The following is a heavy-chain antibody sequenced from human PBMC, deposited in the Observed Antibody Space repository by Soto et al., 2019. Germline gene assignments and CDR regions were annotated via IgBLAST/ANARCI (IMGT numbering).Heavy chain of an antibody. J-gene: IGHJ4*02. CDR3: ATYGSGTYKPTTFDY. CDR2: IYYSGST. CDR1: GGSISSGDYY. V-gene: IGHV4-31*03. D-gene: IGHD3-10*01. Sequence: SETLSLTCTVSGGSISSGDYYWSWIRQHPGKGLEWIGYIYYSGSTYYNPSLKSRVTISVDTSKNQFSLKLSSVTAADTAVYYCATYGSGTYKPTTFDYWGQGTLVTVSS.